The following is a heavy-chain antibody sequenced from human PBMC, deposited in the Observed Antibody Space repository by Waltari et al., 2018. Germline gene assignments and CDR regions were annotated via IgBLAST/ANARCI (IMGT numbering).Heavy chain of an antibody. J-gene: IGHJ5*02. V-gene: IGHV4-59*01. CDR2: IYYSGST. Sequence: QVQLQGSGPGLVKPSETLSLTCTVSGASISSYSWSWIRQPPGKGLEWIGYIYYSGSTNYNPSLKSRVTISVDTSKNQFSLKLSSVTAADTAVYYCARDRAAGGGNWFDPWGQGTLVTVSS. CDR1: GASISSYS. D-gene: IGHD6-13*01. CDR3: ARDRAAGGGNWFDP.